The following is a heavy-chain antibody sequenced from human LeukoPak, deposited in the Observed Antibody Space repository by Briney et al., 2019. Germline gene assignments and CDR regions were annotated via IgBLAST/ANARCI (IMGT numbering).Heavy chain of an antibody. CDR2: ISGSGGST. CDR1: GFTFSSYA. J-gene: IGHJ4*02. D-gene: IGHD3-10*02. V-gene: IGHV3-23*01. Sequence: GGSLRLSCAASGFTFSSYAISWVRQAPGKGLEGVSAISGSGGSTYYADSVKGRFTISRDNSKNTLYLQMNSLRAEDTAVYYCAKELRVRGVISWGQGTLVTVSS. CDR3: AKELRVRGVIS.